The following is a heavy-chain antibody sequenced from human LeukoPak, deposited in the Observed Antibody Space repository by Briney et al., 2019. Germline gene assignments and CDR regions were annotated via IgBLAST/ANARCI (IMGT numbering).Heavy chain of an antibody. V-gene: IGHV3-74*01. D-gene: IGHD3-3*02. CDR2: INDDGSST. CDR1: GFTFSSYW. J-gene: IGHJ6*02. Sequence: GGSLRLSCAASGFTFSSYWMYWVRQAPGKGLVWVSHINDDGSSTTYADSVEGRFTISRDIAKNTLYLQMNSLRAEDTAVYYCARVRRIDFYYYYGMDVWGQGTTVTVSS. CDR3: ARVRRIDFYYYYGMDV.